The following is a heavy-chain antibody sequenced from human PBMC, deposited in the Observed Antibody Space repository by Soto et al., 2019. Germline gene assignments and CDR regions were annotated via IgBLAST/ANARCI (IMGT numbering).Heavy chain of an antibody. CDR1: GGSISSGGYS. CDR2: IYHSGST. CDR3: ARLLWFGELSFFDY. J-gene: IGHJ4*02. D-gene: IGHD3-10*01. Sequence: QLQLQESGSGLVKPSQTLSLTCAVSGGSISSGGYSWSWIRQPPGKGLEWIGYIYHSGSTYYNPSLKSRVTISVDRSKNQFSLKLSSVTAADTAVYYCARLLWFGELSFFDYWGQGTLVTVSS. V-gene: IGHV4-30-2*01.